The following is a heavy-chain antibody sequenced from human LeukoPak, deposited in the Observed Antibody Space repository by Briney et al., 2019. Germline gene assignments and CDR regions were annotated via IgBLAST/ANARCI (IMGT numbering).Heavy chain of an antibody. V-gene: IGHV3-21*01. CDR2: ISSSSSYI. J-gene: IGHJ4*02. CDR3: ARGSDYGDYGGHFDY. Sequence: GSLRLSCAASGFTFSSYSMNWVRQAPGKGLEWVSSISSSSSYIYYADSVKGRFTISRDNAKNSLYLQMNSLRAEDTAVYYCARGSDYGDYGGHFDYWGQGTLVTVSS. D-gene: IGHD4-17*01. CDR1: GFTFSSYS.